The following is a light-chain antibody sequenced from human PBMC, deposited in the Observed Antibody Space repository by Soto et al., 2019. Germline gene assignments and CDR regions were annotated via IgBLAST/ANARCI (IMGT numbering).Light chain of an antibody. J-gene: IGKJ3*01. CDR3: QQYNSYPPT. Sequence: IPMTQSPSSLSASVGDRVTITCRASQPVGTWVDWYQQKGERAPRPLMYAASTLETGVPSRFSGSASGTDFTLTSSSLQPEDFATYYRQQYNSYPPTCGPGTTVDFK. CDR2: AAS. CDR1: QPVGTW. V-gene: IGKV1D-16*01.